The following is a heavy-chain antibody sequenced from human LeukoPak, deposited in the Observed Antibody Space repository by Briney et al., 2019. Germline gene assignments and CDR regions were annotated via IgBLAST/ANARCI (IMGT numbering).Heavy chain of an antibody. D-gene: IGHD5-18*01. V-gene: IGHV1-2*04. J-gene: IGHJ5*02. CDR1: GYTFTGYY. Sequence: ASVKVSCKASGYTFTGYYMHWVRQAPGQGLEWMGWINPNSGGTNYAQKFQGWVTMTRDTSISTAYMELSRLRSDDTAVYYCARGNVDTAMVTGDWFDPWGQGTLVTVSS. CDR3: ARGNVDTAMVTGDWFDP. CDR2: INPNSGGT.